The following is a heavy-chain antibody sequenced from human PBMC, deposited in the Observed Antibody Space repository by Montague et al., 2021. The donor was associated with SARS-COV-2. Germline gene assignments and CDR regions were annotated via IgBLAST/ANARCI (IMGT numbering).Heavy chain of an antibody. J-gene: IGHJ4*02. CDR2: INTDGTIT. V-gene: IGHV3-74*01. CDR1: GFTFSSHW. CDR3: ATEGTVAAGYGFDH. D-gene: IGHD2-15*01. Sequence: SLRLSCAASGFTFSSHWMHWVRQLPGKGLLWVSRINTDGTITNYVDSVKGRFTISRDNDKNSMYLQMNSLRVEDTAVYYCATEGTVAAGYGFDHWGQGTLVTVSS.